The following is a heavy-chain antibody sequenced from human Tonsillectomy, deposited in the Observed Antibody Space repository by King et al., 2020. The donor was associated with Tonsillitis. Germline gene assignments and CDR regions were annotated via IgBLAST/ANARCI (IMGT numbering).Heavy chain of an antibody. V-gene: IGHV3-23*04. CDR2: ISGSGGGT. CDR3: AKDVFCSGGSCYSGYFDY. J-gene: IGHJ4*02. Sequence: VQLVESGGGLLQPGGSLRLSCAASGFTFSSYAMSGVRQAPGKGLEWVSAISGSGGGTYYADSVKGRFTLSRDNSKNTLYLQMNSLRAEDPAVYYCAKDVFCSGGSCYSGYFDYWGQGTLVTVSS. D-gene: IGHD2-15*01. CDR1: GFTFSSYA.